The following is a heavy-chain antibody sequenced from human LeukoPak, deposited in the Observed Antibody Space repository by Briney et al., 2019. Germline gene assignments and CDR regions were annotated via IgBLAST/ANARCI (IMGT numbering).Heavy chain of an antibody. CDR3: AREPLGYCGGGFCYKDDYYYYMDV. CDR2: INPSGGSR. Sequence: ASVKVSGKASGYTYTSYYMHWVRQAPGQGLEWMGIINPSGGSRSYAQNFQGRVTMTRDMSTSTVYMELSSLRSEDTAVYYCAREPLGYCGGGFCYKDDYYYYMDVWGRGTTVTVSS. CDR1: GYTYTSYY. D-gene: IGHD2-15*01. V-gene: IGHV1-46*01. J-gene: IGHJ6*03.